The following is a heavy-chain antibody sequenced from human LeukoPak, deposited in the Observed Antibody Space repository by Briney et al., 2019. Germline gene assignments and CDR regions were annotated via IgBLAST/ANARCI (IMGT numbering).Heavy chain of an antibody. CDR3: ARGVYYFDY. CDR2: MNQDGSEK. J-gene: IGHJ4*02. V-gene: IGHV3-7*01. Sequence: GGSLRLSCAASGYTFRDYGIHWVRQAPGKGLEWVANMNQDGSEKYYVDSVKGRFTISRDNAKDSLYLQMDSLRAEDTAVYYCARGVYYFDYWGQGTLVTVSS. D-gene: IGHD1-26*01. CDR1: GYTFRDYG.